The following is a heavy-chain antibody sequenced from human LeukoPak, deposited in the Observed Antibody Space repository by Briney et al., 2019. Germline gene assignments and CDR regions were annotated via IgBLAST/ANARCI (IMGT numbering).Heavy chain of an antibody. CDR2: ISGSGGST. CDR1: GFTFSSYA. J-gene: IGHJ3*02. V-gene: IGHV3-23*01. Sequence: GGSLRLSCAASGFTFSSYAMSWVRQAPGKGLEWVSAISGSGGSTYYADSVKGRFTISRDNYKNTLYLQMNSLRAEDTAVYYCAKFYSSGWSRYHDAFDIWGQGTMVTVSS. D-gene: IGHD6-19*01. CDR3: AKFYSSGWSRYHDAFDI.